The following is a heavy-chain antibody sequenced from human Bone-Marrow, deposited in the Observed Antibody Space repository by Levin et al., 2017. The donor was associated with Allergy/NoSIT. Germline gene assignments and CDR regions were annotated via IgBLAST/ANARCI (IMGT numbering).Heavy chain of an antibody. CDR3: AKSSAYDLDY. CDR2: FFSAGNA. J-gene: IGHJ4*02. D-gene: IGHD5-12*01. V-gene: IGHV3-53*01. Sequence: LSLTCAASGFRVSTSYMTWVRQAPGKGLEWVSGFFSAGNAHYADSVKGRFTISRDNSKNTIFLQMNRLRVEDTAMYYCAKSSAYDLDYWGQGTLVIVSS. CDR1: GFRVSTSY.